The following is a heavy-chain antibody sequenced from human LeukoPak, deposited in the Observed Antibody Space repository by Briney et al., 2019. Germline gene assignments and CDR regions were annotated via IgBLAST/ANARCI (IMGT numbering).Heavy chain of an antibody. CDR3: ARPKGIAAAGKNWFDP. Sequence: SETLSLTCAVYGRSFSGYYWSWIRQPPGKGLEWIGEINHSGSSNYNDSLKSRVTISVDTSKNQFSLKLSSVTAADTAVYYCARPKGIAAAGKNWFDPWGQGTLVTVSS. CDR2: INHSGSS. D-gene: IGHD6-13*01. J-gene: IGHJ5*02. CDR1: GRSFSGYY. V-gene: IGHV4-34*01.